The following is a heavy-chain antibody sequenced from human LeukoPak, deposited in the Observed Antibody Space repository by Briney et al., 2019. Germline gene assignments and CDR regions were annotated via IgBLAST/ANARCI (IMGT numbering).Heavy chain of an antibody. J-gene: IGHJ4*02. CDR2: ISGSGGST. Sequence: GGSLRLSCAASGFTFSDNYMTWVRQAPGKGLEWVSAISGSGGSTYYADSVKGRFTISRDNSKNTLYLQMNSLRAEDTAVYYCAKDRRYYYGSGSYFDYWGQGTLVTVSS. V-gene: IGHV3-23*01. CDR3: AKDRRYYYGSGSYFDY. CDR1: GFTFSDNY. D-gene: IGHD3-10*01.